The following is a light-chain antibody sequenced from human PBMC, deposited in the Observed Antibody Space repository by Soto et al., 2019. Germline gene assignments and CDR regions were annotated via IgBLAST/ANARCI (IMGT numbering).Light chain of an antibody. CDR2: DAS. V-gene: IGKV3-20*01. Sequence: EIVLTQSPGILYLSPGDRATLSCRASQTISSGFLAWYQQKVGQAPRLLIYDASNRATGVPDRFSGSGSGTDFSLTISRLEPEDFAVYHCQQYYSSPRTCGQGTRLEIK. J-gene: IGKJ5*01. CDR3: QQYYSSPRT. CDR1: QTISSGF.